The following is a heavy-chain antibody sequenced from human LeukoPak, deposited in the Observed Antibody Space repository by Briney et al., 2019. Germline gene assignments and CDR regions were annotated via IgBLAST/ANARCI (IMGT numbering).Heavy chain of an antibody. CDR2: ITYDGSHQ. V-gene: IGHV3-30-3*01. J-gene: IGHJ4*02. CDR1: GFTFSSYA. D-gene: IGHD3-22*01. CDR3: ARDGGVMVITTYDY. Sequence: GGSLRLSCAASGFTFSSYAMHWVRQAPGKGLDWVAVITYDGSHQYFADSVKGRFFVSRDNSENTVFLQMNSLTDEDTAVYYCARDGGVMVITTYDYWGRGTQVTVSS.